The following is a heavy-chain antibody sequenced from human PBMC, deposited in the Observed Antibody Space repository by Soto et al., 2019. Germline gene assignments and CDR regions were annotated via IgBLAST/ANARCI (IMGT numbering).Heavy chain of an antibody. CDR1: GFTFSSYW. V-gene: IGHV3-7*01. CDR3: ARVVRDINDAFDI. J-gene: IGHJ3*02. CDR2: IKQDGSEK. Sequence: EVQLVESGGGLVQPGGSLRLSCAASGFTFSSYWMSWVRQGPGKGLEWVANIKQDGSEKYYVDSVKGRFTISRDNAKNSLYLQMNSLRAEDTAVYYCARVVRDINDAFDIWGQGTMVTVSS. D-gene: IGHD3-10*01.